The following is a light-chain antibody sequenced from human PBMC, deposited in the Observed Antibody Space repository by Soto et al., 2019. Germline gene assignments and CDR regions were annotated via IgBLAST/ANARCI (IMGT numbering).Light chain of an antibody. CDR1: QSVDNY. V-gene: IGKV3-11*01. J-gene: IGKJ2*01. CDR2: DVS. CDR3: QQYNNWPYT. Sequence: EIVLTQSPVTLSLSPGERATLSCRASQSVDNYLAWYQQKPGQAPRLLIYDVSNRATGIPARFSGSGSGTDFTLTISSLQSEDFAVYYCQQYNNWPYTFGQGTKVDI.